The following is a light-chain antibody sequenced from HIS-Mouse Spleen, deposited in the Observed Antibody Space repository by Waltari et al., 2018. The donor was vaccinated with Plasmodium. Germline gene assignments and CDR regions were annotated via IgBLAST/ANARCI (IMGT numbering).Light chain of an antibody. V-gene: IGKV3-15*01. J-gene: IGKJ3*01. CDR3: QQYNNWSFT. CDR1: QSVSSN. CDR2: GAS. Sequence: EIVMTHSPATLSVSPRERATPSCRASQSVSSNLAWYQQKPGQAPRLLIYGASTRATGIPARFSGSGSGTEFTLTISSLQSEDFAVYYCQQYNNWSFTFGPGTKVDIK.